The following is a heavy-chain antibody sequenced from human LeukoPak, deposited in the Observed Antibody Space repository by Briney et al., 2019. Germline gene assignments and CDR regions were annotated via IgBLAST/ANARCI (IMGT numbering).Heavy chain of an antibody. J-gene: IGHJ4*02. Sequence: PGGSLRLSCAASGFTFGSYWMSWVRQAPGKGLEWVANIKQDGSDKYYVDSVKGRFTISRDNAKNSPYMQMNSLRAEDTAVYYCARKTVVGSYFDYWGQGTPVTVSS. D-gene: IGHD4-23*01. CDR1: GFTFGSYW. CDR2: IKQDGSDK. CDR3: ARKTVVGSYFDY. V-gene: IGHV3-7*03.